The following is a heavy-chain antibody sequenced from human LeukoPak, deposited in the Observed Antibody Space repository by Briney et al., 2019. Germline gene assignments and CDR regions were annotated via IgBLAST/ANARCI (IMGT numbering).Heavy chain of an antibody. Sequence: APMKASCNASRRTFSSYAISSVRQAPGHGLEWRGGIIPIFVTTNYAQMLPGRVTITADESTSTAFMELSSLKSEDTAVYFCATTHYRSYWDNGPHYYYYYMDVGGEETTVTVSS. V-gene: IGHV1-69*01. D-gene: IGHD1/OR15-1a*01. CDR2: IIPIFVTT. CDR3: ATTHYRSYWDNGPHYYYYYMDV. CDR1: RRTFSSYA. J-gene: IGHJ6*03.